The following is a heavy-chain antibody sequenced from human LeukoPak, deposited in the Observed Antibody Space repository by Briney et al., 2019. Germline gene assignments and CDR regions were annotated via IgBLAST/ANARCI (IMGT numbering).Heavy chain of an antibody. CDR3: ASRGHYYDSSGYYLGSRSIDY. CDR2: IYYSGST. CDR1: GDSISSRSYY. Sequence: SETLSLTCTVSGDSISSRSYYWGWVRQPPGKGLEWIGSIYYSGSTYYNPSLKRRVTMSVDTSKNQFSLKLSSVTAADTAVYYCASRGHYYDSSGYYLGSRSIDYWGQGTLVTVSS. V-gene: IGHV4-39*01. J-gene: IGHJ4*02. D-gene: IGHD3-22*01.